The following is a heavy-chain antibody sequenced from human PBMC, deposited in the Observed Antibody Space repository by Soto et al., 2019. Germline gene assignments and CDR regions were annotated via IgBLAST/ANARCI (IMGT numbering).Heavy chain of an antibody. Sequence: SETLSLTCAVYGGSFSGYYWSWIRQPPGKGLEWIGEINHSGSTNYNPSLKSRVTISVDTSKNQFSLKLSSVTAADTAMYYCARDVVPTAFSDYWGQGTLVTVSS. D-gene: IGHD2-2*01. CDR1: GGSFSGYY. CDR3: ARDVVPTAFSDY. J-gene: IGHJ4*02. CDR2: INHSGST. V-gene: IGHV4-34*01.